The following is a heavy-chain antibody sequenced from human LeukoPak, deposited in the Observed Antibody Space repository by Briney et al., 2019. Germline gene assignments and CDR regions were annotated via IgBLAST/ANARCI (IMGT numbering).Heavy chain of an antibody. D-gene: IGHD5-12*01. CDR1: GFTFSDYY. CDR2: ISSSSSYT. CDR3: TRRGGGYEFDY. J-gene: IGHJ4*02. Sequence: GGSLRLSCAASGFTFSDYYMSWIRQAPGKGLEWVSYISSSSSYTNYADSVKGRFTISRDNAKNSLYLQMNSLRAEDTAMYYCTRRGGGYEFDYWGQGTLVTVSS. V-gene: IGHV3-11*06.